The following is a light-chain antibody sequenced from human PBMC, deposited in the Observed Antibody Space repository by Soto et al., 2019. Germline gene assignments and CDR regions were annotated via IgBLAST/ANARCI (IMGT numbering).Light chain of an antibody. CDR2: DAS. Sequence: EIVLTQSPAILSLSPGERATLSCRASQSVGTYLDWYQQKPGQAPRLLIYDASNRATGIPARFSGSGSGTDCTLTISSLEPEDFAVYYCQQRVNWLSFGGGTKVELK. CDR1: QSVGTY. V-gene: IGKV3-11*01. J-gene: IGKJ4*01. CDR3: QQRVNWLS.